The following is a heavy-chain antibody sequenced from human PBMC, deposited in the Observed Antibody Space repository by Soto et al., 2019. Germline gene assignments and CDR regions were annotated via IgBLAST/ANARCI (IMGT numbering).Heavy chain of an antibody. D-gene: IGHD2-2*01. CDR1: GFTFSSYA. Sequence: EVQLLESGGGLVQPGGSLRLSCAASGFTFSSYAMSWVRQAPGKGLEWVSAISGSGGSTYYADSVKGRFTISRDNSKSTLYLQMNSLRAEDTAVYYCAKGGYCSSTSCYAFWYFDLWGRGTLVTVSS. CDR2: ISGSGGST. CDR3: AKGGYCSSTSCYAFWYFDL. V-gene: IGHV3-23*01. J-gene: IGHJ2*01.